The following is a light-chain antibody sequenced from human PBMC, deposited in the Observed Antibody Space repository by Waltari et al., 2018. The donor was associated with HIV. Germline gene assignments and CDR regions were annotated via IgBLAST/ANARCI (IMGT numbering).Light chain of an antibody. CDR3: QAWDSSTARVV. Sequence: SYELTQPPSVSVSPGQTASINCPGDKLGDKYACWYQQKPGQSPVLVIYQDSKRPSGIPGRFSGSNSGNTATLTISGTQAMDEAYYYCQAWDSSTARVVFGGGTKLTVL. V-gene: IGLV3-1*01. CDR1: KLGDKY. J-gene: IGLJ2*01. CDR2: QDS.